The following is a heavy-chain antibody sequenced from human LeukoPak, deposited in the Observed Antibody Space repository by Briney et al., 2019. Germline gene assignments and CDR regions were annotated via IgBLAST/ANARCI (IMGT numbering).Heavy chain of an antibody. CDR2: ISSSGSTI. D-gene: IGHD3-22*01. CDR1: GFTFSSYE. J-gene: IGHJ4*02. CDR3: AKLPGTYYYDSSGLDY. Sequence: GGSLRLSCAASGFTFSSYEMNWVRQAPGKGLEWVSYISSSGSTIYYANSVKGRFTISRDNAKNSLYLQMNSLRAEDTAVYYCAKLPGTYYYDSSGLDYWGQGTLVTVSS. V-gene: IGHV3-48*03.